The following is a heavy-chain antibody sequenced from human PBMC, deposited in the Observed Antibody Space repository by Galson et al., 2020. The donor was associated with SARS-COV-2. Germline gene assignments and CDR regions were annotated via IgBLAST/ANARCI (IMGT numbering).Heavy chain of an antibody. CDR1: GFTFSSYA. D-gene: IGHD6-6*01. J-gene: IGHJ4*02. V-gene: IGHV3-23*01. CDR3: AKGEEYSSSPRYFDY. CDR2: ISGSGGST. Sequence: GESLKISCAASGFTFSSYAMSWVRQAPGKGLEWVSAISGSGGSTYYADSVKGRFTISRDNSKNTLYLQMNSLRAEDTAVYYCAKGEEYSSSPRYFDYWGQGTLVTVSS.